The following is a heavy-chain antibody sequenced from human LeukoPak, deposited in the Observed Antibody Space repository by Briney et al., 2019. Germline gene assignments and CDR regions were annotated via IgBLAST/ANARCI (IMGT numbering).Heavy chain of an antibody. CDR1: GFTLSSYA. CDR2: IGGST. CDR3: AKQYSGGWYYFDY. V-gene: IGHV3-23*01. J-gene: IGHJ4*02. Sequence: GGSLRLSCAATGFTLSSYAMTWVRQAPGKGLEWVSAIGGSTYYADSVKGRFTISRDNSENTLYLQMNSLRAEDTAVYYCAKQYSGGWYYFDYWGQGTLVTVSS. D-gene: IGHD6-19*01.